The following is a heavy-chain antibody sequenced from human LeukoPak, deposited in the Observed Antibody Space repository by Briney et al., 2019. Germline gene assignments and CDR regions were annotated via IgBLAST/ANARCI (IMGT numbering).Heavy chain of an antibody. V-gene: IGHV4-59*01. CDR2: IYYSGST. Sequence: PSETLSLTCTVSGGSISSYYWSWIRQPPGKGLEGIGYIYYSGSTNYNPSLKSRVTISVDTSKNQFSLKLSSVTAADTAVYYCARGGTYYYDSSGSNYFDYWGQGTLVTVSS. J-gene: IGHJ4*02. D-gene: IGHD3-22*01. CDR3: ARGGTYYYDSSGSNYFDY. CDR1: GGSISSYY.